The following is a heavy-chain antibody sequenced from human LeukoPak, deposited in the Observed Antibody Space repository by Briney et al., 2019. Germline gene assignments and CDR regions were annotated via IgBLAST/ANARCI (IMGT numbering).Heavy chain of an antibody. D-gene: IGHD1-1*01. CDR2: VNSDGSGT. Sequence: PGGSLRLSFVGYGFMFRDSWMHWVRQAPGKGLVWVSRVNSDGSGTIYADSVKGRFTISRDNARNTVNLQMNGLRADDTGVYYCVRTSTGSYPFGSWGQGTLVTVSS. V-gene: IGHV3-74*01. CDR1: GFMFRDSW. J-gene: IGHJ4*02. CDR3: VRTSTGSYPFGS.